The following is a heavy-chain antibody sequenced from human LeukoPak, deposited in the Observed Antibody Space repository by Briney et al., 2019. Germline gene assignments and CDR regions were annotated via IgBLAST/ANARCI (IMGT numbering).Heavy chain of an antibody. CDR2: IGTAGDP. Sequence: PGGSLRLSCAASGFTFSSYDMHWVRQATGKGLESVSAIGTAGDPYYPGSVKGRFTISRENAKNSLYLQMNSLRAGDTAVYYCARAGCSGGSCYGYFDYWGQGTLVTVSS. CDR1: GFTFSSYD. J-gene: IGHJ4*02. D-gene: IGHD2-15*01. V-gene: IGHV3-13*05. CDR3: ARAGCSGGSCYGYFDY.